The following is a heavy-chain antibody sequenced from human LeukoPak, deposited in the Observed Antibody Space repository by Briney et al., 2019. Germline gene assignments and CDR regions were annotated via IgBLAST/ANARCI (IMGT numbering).Heavy chain of an antibody. CDR1: GGSISGHY. Sequence: SETLSLTRTVSGGSISGHYWSWIRQPPGKGLEWIGFISSSGDTNYGPSLKGRVSISVDPSKNQFSLNLSSVTSADTAVYYCAKGGASSLPFDSWGQGTLVTVSS. D-gene: IGHD3-16*01. CDR2: ISSSGDT. CDR3: AKGGASSLPFDS. J-gene: IGHJ4*02. V-gene: IGHV4-59*11.